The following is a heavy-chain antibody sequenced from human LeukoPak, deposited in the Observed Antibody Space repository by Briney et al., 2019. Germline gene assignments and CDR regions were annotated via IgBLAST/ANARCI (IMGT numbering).Heavy chain of an antibody. CDR1: GGSISSSNYY. J-gene: IGHJ5*02. D-gene: IGHD2-15*01. V-gene: IGHV4-61*02. CDR2: IYTSEST. Sequence: PSQTLSLTCSVSGGSISSSNYYWSWIRQPAGKGLEWIGRIYTSESTNYNPSLKSRVTISVDTSRNQFSLKLSSVTAADTAVYYCARNHPLYCSGGSCWIGPWGQGTLVTVSS. CDR3: ARNHPLYCSGGSCWIGP.